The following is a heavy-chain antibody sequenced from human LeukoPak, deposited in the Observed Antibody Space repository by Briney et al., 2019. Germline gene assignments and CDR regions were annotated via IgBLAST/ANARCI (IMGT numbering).Heavy chain of an antibody. CDR3: ARRGRGDWFDP. D-gene: IGHD1-26*01. Sequence: GESLKTSCKISGYDFTTYWIAWVRQMPGKGLECMGIIWPGDSDIRYSPSFQGQVTISADKTISTVYLQWSSLKVSDTAIYYCARRGRGDWFDPWGQGTLVTVSS. J-gene: IGHJ5*02. CDR2: IWPGDSDI. V-gene: IGHV5-51*01. CDR1: GYDFTTYW.